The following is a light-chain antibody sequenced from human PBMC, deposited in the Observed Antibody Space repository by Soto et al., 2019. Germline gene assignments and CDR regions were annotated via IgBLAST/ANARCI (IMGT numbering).Light chain of an antibody. Sequence: QSVLTQPPSVSAAPGQKVTISCSGSSSNIGSNYVSWYQQLPGTAPKLLIYDNNKRPSGIPDRFSGSKSGTSATLGITGLQTGDEADYYCGTWDSGLNTGGVFGTGTKVTVL. CDR1: SSNIGSNY. CDR2: DNN. V-gene: IGLV1-51*01. J-gene: IGLJ1*01. CDR3: GTWDSGLNTGGV.